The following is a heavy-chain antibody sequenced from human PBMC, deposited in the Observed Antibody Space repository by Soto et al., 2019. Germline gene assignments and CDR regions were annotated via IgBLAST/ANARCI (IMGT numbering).Heavy chain of an antibody. Sequence: QVQLVQSGAEVKRAGASVKVSCKASGYTFISYGLSWVRQAPGQGLEWIGWISDYNGNTHYAQRFQGRVIMTTDTSTRTAYMELSSLRSDDTAVYFCAREGYYSGSGTYSPHRYYGIDVWGQGTTVTVSS. CDR2: ISDYNGNT. CDR1: GYTFISYG. J-gene: IGHJ6*02. V-gene: IGHV1-18*01. D-gene: IGHD3-10*01. CDR3: AREGYYSGSGTYSPHRYYGIDV.